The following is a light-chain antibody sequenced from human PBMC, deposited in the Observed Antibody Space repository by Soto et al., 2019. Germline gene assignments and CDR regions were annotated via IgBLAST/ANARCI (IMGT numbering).Light chain of an antibody. CDR3: QQSYSTPQT. V-gene: IGKV1-12*01. J-gene: IGKJ1*01. Sequence: DIQMTQSPSSVSASVGDRVTITCRASQDVSTWLAWYQQKPGRVPEVLIYAASSLQSGVPSRFSGGGSGTDFTLTISSLQPEDFATYYCQQSYSTPQTFGQGTKVDIK. CDR2: AAS. CDR1: QDVSTW.